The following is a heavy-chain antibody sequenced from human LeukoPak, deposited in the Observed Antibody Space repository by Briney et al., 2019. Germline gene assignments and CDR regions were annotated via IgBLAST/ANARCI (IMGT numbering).Heavy chain of an antibody. CDR1: GFTFDDYA. CDR2: ISWNSGSI. Sequence: GGSLRLSCAASGFTFDDYAMHWVRQAPGKGLEWVSGISWNSGSIGYADSVKGRFTISRDNAKNSLYLQMNSLRAEDTALYHCARGRYSSGWYELDYWGQGTLVTVSS. J-gene: IGHJ4*02. CDR3: ARGRYSSGWYELDY. D-gene: IGHD6-19*01. V-gene: IGHV3-9*01.